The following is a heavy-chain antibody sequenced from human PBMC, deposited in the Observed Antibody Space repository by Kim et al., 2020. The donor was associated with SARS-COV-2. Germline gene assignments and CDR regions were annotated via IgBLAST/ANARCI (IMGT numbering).Heavy chain of an antibody. D-gene: IGHD7-27*01. CDR3: AKVDVVYTVVTGDWFDP. Sequence: GGSLRLSCAASGFTFSSYAMSWVRQAPGKGLEWVSAISGSGGSTYYADSVKGRFTISRDNSKNTLYLQMNSLRAEDTAVYYCAKVDVVYTVVTGDWFDPWGQGTLVTVSS. V-gene: IGHV3-23*01. CDR2: ISGSGGST. J-gene: IGHJ5*02. CDR1: GFTFSSYA.